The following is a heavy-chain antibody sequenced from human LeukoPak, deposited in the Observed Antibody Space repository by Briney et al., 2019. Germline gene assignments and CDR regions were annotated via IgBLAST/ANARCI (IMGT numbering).Heavy chain of an antibody. Sequence: GGSLRLSCAASGFTVSSNYMSWVRQAPGKGLEWVSVIYSGGSTYYADSVKGRFTISRDNSKNTLFLQMNSLRAEDTAVYYCAKTGQNYGDFHYFDYWGQGTLVTVSS. J-gene: IGHJ4*02. V-gene: IGHV3-53*05. CDR2: IYSGGST. D-gene: IGHD2-21*02. CDR3: AKTGQNYGDFHYFDY. CDR1: GFTVSSNY.